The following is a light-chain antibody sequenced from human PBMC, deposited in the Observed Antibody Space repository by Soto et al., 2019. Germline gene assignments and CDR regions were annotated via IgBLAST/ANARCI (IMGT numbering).Light chain of an antibody. Sequence: EIVMTQSPATLSVSPGERATLSCRASQSVSSNLAWYQQKPGQAPRLLIYGASTRATGIPARFSGSGSGTDFTLTISSLEPEDFAVYYCQQRSNWLLTFCGGTMVDVK. CDR1: QSVSSN. CDR3: QQRSNWLLT. CDR2: GAS. J-gene: IGKJ4*01. V-gene: IGKV3-15*01.